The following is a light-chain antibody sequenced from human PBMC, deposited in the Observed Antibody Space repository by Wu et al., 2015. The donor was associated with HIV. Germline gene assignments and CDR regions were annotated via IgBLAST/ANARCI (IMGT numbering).Light chain of an antibody. V-gene: IGKV3-20*01. CDR2: AAS. Sequence: EIVLTQSPATLSLSPGERATLSCRASQTVYNLLAWYQQKPGQTPRLLIYAASSRAAGIPDRFSGSGSGTDFSLTISRLEPEDFAVYYCQQYGNSPRTFGQGTKVEIK. J-gene: IGKJ1*01. CDR3: QQYGNSPRT. CDR1: QTVYNL.